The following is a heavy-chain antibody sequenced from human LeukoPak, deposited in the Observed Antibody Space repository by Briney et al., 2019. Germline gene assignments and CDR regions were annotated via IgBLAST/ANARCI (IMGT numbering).Heavy chain of an antibody. J-gene: IGHJ4*02. CDR3: AKGTGYGYIDY. Sequence: GGSLRLSCAASGFTFSNYAMSWVRQAPGKGLERVSALSSSGGNTDYAESVKGRFTISRDNSKNTLYLQMNSLRAEDTAVYYCAKGTGYGYIDYWGQGTPVTVSS. CDR2: LSSSGGNT. CDR1: GFTFSNYA. V-gene: IGHV3-23*01. D-gene: IGHD1-1*01.